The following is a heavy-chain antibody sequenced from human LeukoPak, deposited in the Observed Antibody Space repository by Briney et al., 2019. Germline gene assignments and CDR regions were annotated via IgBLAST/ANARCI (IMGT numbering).Heavy chain of an antibody. CDR2: ITSSSGYI. J-gene: IGHJ4*02. Sequence: GGSLRLSCAASGFTFSTYAMNWVRQAPGKRLEWVSSITSSSGYIYYADSVKGRFTISRDSAKNSLYLQMNSLRAEDTAVYYCARDLAIAARPTFDYWGQGTLVTVYS. CDR1: GFTFSTYA. D-gene: IGHD6-6*01. V-gene: IGHV3-21*01. CDR3: ARDLAIAARPTFDY.